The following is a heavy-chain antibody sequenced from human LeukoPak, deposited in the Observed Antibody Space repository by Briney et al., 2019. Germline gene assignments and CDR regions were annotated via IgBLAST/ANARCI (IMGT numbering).Heavy chain of an antibody. V-gene: IGHV3-74*01. CDR2: INIDGSTT. D-gene: IGHD6-19*01. CDR3: ARSGYSSGWLPDY. CDR1: GFTFSNYW. Sequence: AGSLRLSCAASGFTFSNYWVHWVRQAPGKGLVWVSRINIDGSTTTYADSVKGRFTISRDNAKNTLSLQMNSLRVEDTAVYYCARSGYSSGWLPDYWGQGTLVTVPS. J-gene: IGHJ4*02.